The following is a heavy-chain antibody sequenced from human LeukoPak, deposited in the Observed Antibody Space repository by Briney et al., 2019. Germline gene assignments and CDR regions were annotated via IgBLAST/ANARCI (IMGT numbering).Heavy chain of an antibody. CDR2: FDPEDGET. J-gene: IGHJ4*02. D-gene: IGHD3-22*01. CDR3: ATDPLGWYDSSGYYSPADY. Sequence: ASVKVSCKVSGYTLTELSMHWVRQAPGKGLEWMGGFDPEDGETIYAQKFQGRVTMTEDTSTDTAYMELSSLRSEDTAVYYCATDPLGWYDSSGYYSPADYWGQGTLVTVSS. CDR1: GYTLTELS. V-gene: IGHV1-24*01.